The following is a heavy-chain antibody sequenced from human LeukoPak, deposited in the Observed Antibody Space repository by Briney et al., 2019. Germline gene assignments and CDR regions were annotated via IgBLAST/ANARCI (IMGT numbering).Heavy chain of an antibody. J-gene: IGHJ5*02. CDR3: ARDFFTVAP. CDR1: GFTFSNYW. CDR2: IKTYGSST. Sequence: GGSLRLSCAASGFTFSNYWMHWVRQAPGKGLEWVSRIKTYGSSTSYADSVKGRFTISRDNAKNTLYLQMNSLRVEDTAVYYCARDFFTVAPWGQGTLVTVSS. V-gene: IGHV3-74*01. D-gene: IGHD6-19*01.